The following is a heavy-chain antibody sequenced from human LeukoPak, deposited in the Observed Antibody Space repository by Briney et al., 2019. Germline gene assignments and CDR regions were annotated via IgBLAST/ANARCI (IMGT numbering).Heavy chain of an antibody. CDR1: AFTFSDYG. Sequence: GGSLRLSCTASAFTFSDYGMHWVRQAPGKGLEWVAIIWYDGSYKYYADSVKGRFTISRDNSKNTMYLQMDSLRAEDTAVYYCARDYGEGGYYFDYWGQGTLVTVSS. CDR3: ARDYGEGGYYFDY. CDR2: IWYDGSYK. D-gene: IGHD4-17*01. V-gene: IGHV3-33*01. J-gene: IGHJ4*02.